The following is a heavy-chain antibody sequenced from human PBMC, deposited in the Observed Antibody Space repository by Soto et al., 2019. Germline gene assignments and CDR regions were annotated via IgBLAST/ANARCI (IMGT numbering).Heavy chain of an antibody. CDR3: AAGQPGATTAFDI. CDR1: GYTFTSYG. J-gene: IGHJ3*02. Sequence: ASVKVSCKASGYTFTSYGISWVRQAPGQGLEWMGWISAYNGNTNYAQKLQGRVTMTTDTSTSSAYMELRSLRSDDTAVDYCAAGQPGATTAFDIWGQGTMVTVSS. CDR2: ISAYNGNT. V-gene: IGHV1-18*01. D-gene: IGHD1-26*01.